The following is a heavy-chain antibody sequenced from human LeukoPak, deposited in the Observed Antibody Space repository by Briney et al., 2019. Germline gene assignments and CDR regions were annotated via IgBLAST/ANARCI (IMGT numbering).Heavy chain of an antibody. Sequence: SCKASGGTFISYAIRWVRQAPGTGLEWVSSIPGSGGATYYADSVRGRFSISRDSSKNTVYLQMNSLRDEDTAVYYCARARPWDSSRSYYFGMDVWGHGTTVTVSS. D-gene: IGHD3-22*01. V-gene: IGHV3-23*01. J-gene: IGHJ6*02. CDR1: GGTFISYA. CDR2: IPGSGGAT. CDR3: ARARPWDSSRSYYFGMDV.